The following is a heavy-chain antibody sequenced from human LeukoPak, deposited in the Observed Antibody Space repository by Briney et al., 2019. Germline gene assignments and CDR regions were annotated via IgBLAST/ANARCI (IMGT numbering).Heavy chain of an antibody. D-gene: IGHD3-10*01. V-gene: IGHV4-34*01. CDR1: GGSFRGDY. Sequence: KASETLSLTCAVDGGSFRGDYWSWVRQPPGEGRGWHGEINHSGSTNYNPSLKGRVTISVDTSKNQFSLKLSSVTAADTAVYYCARGRGYYGSGSYWTHGYWGQGTLVTISS. CDR3: ARGRGYYGSGSYWTHGY. CDR2: INHSGST. J-gene: IGHJ4*02.